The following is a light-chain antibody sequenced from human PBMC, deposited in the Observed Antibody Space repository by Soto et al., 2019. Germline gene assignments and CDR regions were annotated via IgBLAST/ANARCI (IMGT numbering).Light chain of an antibody. Sequence: DIVLTQSPGTLSLSPGERATLSCRASQSVSNSYLAWYQQKPGQAPRLLIYGASIRATGIPDRFSRSGSGTDFAMNISRLEPEDFSVYYCQQYGGSPLTFGGGTKVEIK. J-gene: IGKJ4*01. CDR1: QSVSNSY. V-gene: IGKV3-20*01. CDR3: QQYGGSPLT. CDR2: GAS.